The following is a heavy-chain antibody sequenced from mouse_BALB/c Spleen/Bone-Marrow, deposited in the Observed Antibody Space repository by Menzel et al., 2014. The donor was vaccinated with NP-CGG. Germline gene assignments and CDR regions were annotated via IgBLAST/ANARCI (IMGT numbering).Heavy chain of an antibody. V-gene: IGHV2-5-1*01. CDR3: AKRGNYGYFDY. CDR1: GFSLTSYG. CDR2: IWRGGST. J-gene: IGHJ2*01. Sequence: VKLVESGPSLVQPSQSLSITCTVSGFSLTSYGVHWVRQSPGKGLEWLGVIWRGGSTDYNAAFVSRLSITKDNSKSQVFFKMNSLQADDTAIYYCAKRGNYGYFDYWGQGTTLTVSS. D-gene: IGHD2-1*01.